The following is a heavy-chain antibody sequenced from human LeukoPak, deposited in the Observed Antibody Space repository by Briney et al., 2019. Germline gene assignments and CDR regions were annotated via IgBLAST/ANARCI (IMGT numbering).Heavy chain of an antibody. J-gene: IGHJ4*02. CDR1: GGSFSGYY. CDR3: ARSPPGWYYDNSGQYYFDT. V-gene: IGHV4-59*08. Sequence: SETLSLTCAVYGGSFSGYYWSWIRQSPGKSLEWIAYISFTGNTNYNPSLKSRVTISLDTSKTHFSLTLSSLTAADTAVYYCARSPPGWYYDNSGQYYFDTWGQGALVTVSS. CDR2: ISFTGNT. D-gene: IGHD3-22*01.